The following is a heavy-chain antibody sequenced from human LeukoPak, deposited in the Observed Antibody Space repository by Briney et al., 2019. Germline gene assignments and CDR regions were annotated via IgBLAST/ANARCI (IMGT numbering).Heavy chain of an antibody. Sequence: GGSLRLSCAASGFTFSSYSMNWVRQAPGKGLEWVSSISSSNNYIYYADSVKGRFTISRDNAKNSLYLQMNSLRAEDTAVYYCARVGALAPVDYWGQGILVTVSS. CDR3: ARVGALAPVDY. V-gene: IGHV3-21*01. D-gene: IGHD6-13*01. CDR2: ISSSNNYI. J-gene: IGHJ4*02. CDR1: GFTFSSYS.